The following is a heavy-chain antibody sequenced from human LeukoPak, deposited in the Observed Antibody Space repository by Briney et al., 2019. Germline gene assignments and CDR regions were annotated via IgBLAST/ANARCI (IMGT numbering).Heavy chain of an antibody. CDR3: ARDRVEMATIRTTRRTHAFDI. CDR2: ICGSGGST. V-gene: IGHV3-23*01. Sequence: PGGSLRLSCAASGFTFSRYAMRWVRQAPGKGLEGVSAICGSGGSTYYADSVKGRFTISRDNSKNTLYLQMNSLRAEDTAVYYCARDRVEMATIRTTRRTHAFDIWGQGTMVTVSS. J-gene: IGHJ3*02. CDR1: GFTFSRYA. D-gene: IGHD5-24*01.